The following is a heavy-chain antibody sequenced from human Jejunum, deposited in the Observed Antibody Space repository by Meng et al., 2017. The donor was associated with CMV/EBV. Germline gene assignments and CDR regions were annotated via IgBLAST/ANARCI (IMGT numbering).Heavy chain of an antibody. CDR1: GGYIGSGYYY. V-gene: IGHV4-30-4*08. CDR3: ARGSIFVSFDS. CDR2: IHDTGST. D-gene: IGHD3-3*01. Sequence: VPLPVWRPRPAKPYQTLSLTFSVCGGYIGSGYYYWSWIRQPPGKGLEWIGYIHDTGSTYYNPSLKSRVDISLGTSRNHFSLTLSSVTAEDTAVYFCARGSIFVSFDSWGQGTLVTVSS. J-gene: IGHJ4*02.